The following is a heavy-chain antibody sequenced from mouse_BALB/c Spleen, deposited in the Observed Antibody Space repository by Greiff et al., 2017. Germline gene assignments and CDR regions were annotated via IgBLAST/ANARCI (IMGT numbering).Heavy chain of an antibody. CDR2: ISSGGSYT. CDR1: GFTFSSYG. CDR3: ARLSSSLWYFDV. J-gene: IGHJ1*01. V-gene: IGHV5-6*01. Sequence: VQLKESGGDLVKPGGSLKLSCAASGFTFSSYGMSWVRQTPDKRLEWVATISSGGSYTYYPDSVKGRFTISRDNAKNTLYLQMSSLKSEDTAMYYCARLSSSLWYFDVWGAGTTVTVSS. D-gene: IGHD1-1*01.